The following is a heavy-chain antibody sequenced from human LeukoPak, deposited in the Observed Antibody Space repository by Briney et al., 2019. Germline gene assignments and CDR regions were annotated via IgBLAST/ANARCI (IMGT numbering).Heavy chain of an antibody. V-gene: IGHV3-23*01. CDR3: AKDGWQLVDYFDY. J-gene: IGHJ4*02. CDR2: TSGSGGST. D-gene: IGHD6-13*01. Sequence: GGSLRLSCAASGFTFSSDAMSWVRHAPGKGLEWVSATSGSGGSTYYADSVKGRVTISRDNSKNTLYLHMNTLRAEGTAVYYTAKDGWQLVDYFDYGGQGPLVTVSS. CDR1: GFTFSSDA.